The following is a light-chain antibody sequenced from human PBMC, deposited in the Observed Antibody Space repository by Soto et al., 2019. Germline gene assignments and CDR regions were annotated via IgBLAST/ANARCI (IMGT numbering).Light chain of an antibody. CDR3: QQYGSSLYT. V-gene: IGKV3-20*01. Sequence: EIVLTQSPGTLSLSPGERATLSCRASQSVKSSYLDWYQQKPGQAPRLLIYGASSRSTGIPDRFSGSGSGTDFTLTISRLEPEDFAVYYCQQYGSSLYTFGQGTKLEIK. J-gene: IGKJ2*01. CDR2: GAS. CDR1: QSVKSSY.